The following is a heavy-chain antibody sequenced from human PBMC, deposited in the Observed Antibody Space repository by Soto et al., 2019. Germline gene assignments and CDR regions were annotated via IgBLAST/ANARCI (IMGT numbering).Heavy chain of an antibody. J-gene: IGHJ4*02. CDR1: GGCSIIYY. CDR2: IYYSGST. CDR3: ARTDYYDSSGSFGY. V-gene: IGHV4-59*07. D-gene: IGHD3-22*01. Sequence: GTVYVNXVDSGGCSIIYYWSWIRQPPGKGLEWIGYIYYSGSTNYNPSLKSRVTISVDTSKNQFSLKLSSVTAADTAMHFCARTDYYDSSGSFGYWPQGTVVTVS.